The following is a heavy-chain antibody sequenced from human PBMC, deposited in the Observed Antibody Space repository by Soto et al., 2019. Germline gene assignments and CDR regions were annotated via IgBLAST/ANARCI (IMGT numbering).Heavy chain of an antibody. CDR1: GFTFSSYS. V-gene: IGHV3-30-3*01. D-gene: IGHD2-21*01. Sequence: GGSLRLSCAASGFTFSSYSMHWVRQAPGKGLEWVAAMSFDGNSKYFAGSVKGRFTISRDNSKNTLSLQMNSLGADDSAVYYCARGRSVIDHDDFEYWGQGTLVTVSS. CDR2: MSFDGNSK. CDR3: ARGRSVIDHDDFEY. J-gene: IGHJ4*02.